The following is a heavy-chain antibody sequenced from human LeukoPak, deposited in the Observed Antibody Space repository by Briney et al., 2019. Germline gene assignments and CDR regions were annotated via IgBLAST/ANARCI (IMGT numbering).Heavy chain of an antibody. CDR2: IYYSGST. Sequence: PSETLSLTCTVSVGSISSYYWSWIRQPPGEGLEWIGYIYYSGSTNSNPSLKSRVTISVDTSKNQFSLKLSSVTAADTAVYYCAREDLGFCSGGSCYSYYFDHWGQGTLVTVSS. CDR1: VGSISSYY. V-gene: IGHV4-59*01. D-gene: IGHD2-15*01. CDR3: AREDLGFCSGGSCYSYYFDH. J-gene: IGHJ4*02.